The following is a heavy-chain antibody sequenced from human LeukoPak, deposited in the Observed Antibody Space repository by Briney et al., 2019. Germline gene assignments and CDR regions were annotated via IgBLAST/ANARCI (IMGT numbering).Heavy chain of an antibody. CDR1: GGTFSSYA. J-gene: IGHJ4*02. CDR2: IIPIFGTA. V-gene: IGHV1-69*13. D-gene: IGHD3-22*01. CDR3: ARNYYDSSGYHLFPFDY. Sequence: SVKVSCKASGGTFSSYAISGVQQAPGQGLEWMGGIIPIFGTANYAQKFQGRVTITADESTSTAYMELSSLRSEDTAVYYCARNYYDSSGYHLFPFDYWGQGTLVTVSS.